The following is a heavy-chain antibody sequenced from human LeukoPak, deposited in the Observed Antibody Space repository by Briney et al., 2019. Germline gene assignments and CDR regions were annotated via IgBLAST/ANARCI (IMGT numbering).Heavy chain of an antibody. CDR1: GGSISSYY. D-gene: IGHD2-2*01. CDR3: AREGVRRYCSSTSCYPAPYSSSYKRGYYYYYMDV. J-gene: IGHJ6*03. CDR2: IYYSGST. Sequence: PSETLSLTCTVSGGSISSYYWSWIRQPPGKGLEWIGYIYYSGSTNYNPSLKSRVTMSVDTSKNQFSLKLSSVTAADTAVYYCAREGVRRYCSSTSCYPAPYSSSYKRGYYYYYMDVWGKGTTVTVSS. V-gene: IGHV4-59*12.